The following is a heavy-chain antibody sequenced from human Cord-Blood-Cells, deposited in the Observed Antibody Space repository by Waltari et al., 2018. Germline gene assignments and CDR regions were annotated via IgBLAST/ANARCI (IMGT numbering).Heavy chain of an antibody. CDR1: GYTFPGYY. J-gene: IGHJ6*03. Sequence: QVQLVQSGAEVKKPGASVKVSCKASGYTFPGYYMHWVRQAPGQGLEWMGWINPNSGGTNYAQKFQGRVTMTRDTSISTAYMELSRLRSDDTAVYYCARGAGSSSSYYYYMDVWGKGTTVTVSS. CDR3: ARGAGSSSSYYYYMDV. CDR2: INPNSGGT. V-gene: IGHV1-2*02. D-gene: IGHD6-6*01.